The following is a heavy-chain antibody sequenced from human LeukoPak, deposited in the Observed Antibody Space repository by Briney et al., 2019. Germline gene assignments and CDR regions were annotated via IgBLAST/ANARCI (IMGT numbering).Heavy chain of an antibody. D-gene: IGHD6-6*01. J-gene: IGHJ3*02. CDR2: IYSGGST. Sequence: GGSLRLSCAASGFTVSSNYMSWVRQAPGKGLERVSGIYSGGSTYYADSVKGRFTISRDNSKNTLYLQMNSLRAEDTAVYYCARTKAAARKRGAFDIWGQGTMVTVSS. V-gene: IGHV3-66*01. CDR3: ARTKAAARKRGAFDI. CDR1: GFTVSSNY.